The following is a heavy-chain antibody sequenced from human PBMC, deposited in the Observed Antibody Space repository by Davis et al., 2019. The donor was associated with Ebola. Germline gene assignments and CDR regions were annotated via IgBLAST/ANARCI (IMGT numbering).Heavy chain of an antibody. V-gene: IGHV4-31*03. CDR2: IYYSRST. Sequence: MPSQTLSLTCTVSGRSINSCGYYWSWIRQHPGKGLEWIGYIYYSRSTYYNQSLKSRVTISVDTSKNQFSLKLSSVTAADTAVYYCARGLLGCSGGSCFYFDYWGQGTLVTVSS. CDR3: ARGLLGCSGGSCFYFDY. CDR1: GRSINSCGYY. J-gene: IGHJ4*02. D-gene: IGHD2-15*01.